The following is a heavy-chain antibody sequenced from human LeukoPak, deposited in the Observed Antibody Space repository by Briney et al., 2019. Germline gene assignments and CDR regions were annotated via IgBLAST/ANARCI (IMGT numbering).Heavy chain of an antibody. D-gene: IGHD3-10*01. V-gene: IGHV3-33*01. CDR1: GFTFSDYG. J-gene: IGHJ4*02. Sequence: GGSLILSCAASGFTFSDYGMHWVRQAPGKGLEWVAVIWYDGSEKYYADSVKGRFTISRDNPKNTLYLQVSSLRADDTAVYFCARDLFFGSGSYNLPFDYWGQGSLATVS. CDR2: IWYDGSEK. CDR3: ARDLFFGSGSYNLPFDY.